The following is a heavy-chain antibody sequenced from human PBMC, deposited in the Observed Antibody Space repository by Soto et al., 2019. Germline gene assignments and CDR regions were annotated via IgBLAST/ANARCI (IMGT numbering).Heavy chain of an antibody. Sequence: PSETLSLTCAVYGGSFSGYYWSWIRQPPGKGLEWIGEINHSGSTNYNPSLKSRVTISVDTSKNQFSLKLSSVTAADTAVYYCARGEGYCSGGSCYRGYYYYGMDVWGQGTTVT. V-gene: IGHV4-34*01. CDR1: GGSFSGYY. CDR3: ARGEGYCSGGSCYRGYYYYGMDV. J-gene: IGHJ6*02. CDR2: INHSGST. D-gene: IGHD2-15*01.